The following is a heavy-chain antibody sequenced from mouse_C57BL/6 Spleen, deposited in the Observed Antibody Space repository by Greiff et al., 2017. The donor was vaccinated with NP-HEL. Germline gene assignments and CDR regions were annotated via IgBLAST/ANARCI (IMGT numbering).Heavy chain of an antibody. J-gene: IGHJ2*01. CDR3: ARSGTITTVVDNDFDY. CDR1: GYTFTSYW. V-gene: IGHV1-50*01. Sequence: QVQLQQPGAELVKPGASVKLSCKASGYTFTSYWMQWVKQRPGQGLEWIGEIDPSDSYTNYNQKFKGKATLTVDTSSSTAYMQLISLTSEASAGYYCARSGTITTVVDNDFDYWGQGPTLTVSS. CDR2: IDPSDSYT. D-gene: IGHD1-1*01.